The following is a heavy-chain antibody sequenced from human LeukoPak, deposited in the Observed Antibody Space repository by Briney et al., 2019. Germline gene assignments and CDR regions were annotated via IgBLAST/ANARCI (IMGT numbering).Heavy chain of an antibody. D-gene: IGHD6-25*01. CDR1: GFTFSISW. J-gene: IGHJ3*02. Sequence: GGSLRLSCAASGFTFSISWMSRVRQGPGKGLEWVGNIKPDGSEKYFVDSVKGRFTMSRDNAKNSLDLQMNSLRAEDTAVYYCARSASGAFDIWGQGTMVTVSS. V-gene: IGHV3-7*04. CDR2: IKPDGSEK. CDR3: ARSASGAFDI.